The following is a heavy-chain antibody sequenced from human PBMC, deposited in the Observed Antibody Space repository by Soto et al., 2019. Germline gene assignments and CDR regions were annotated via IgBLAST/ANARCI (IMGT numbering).Heavy chain of an antibody. J-gene: IGHJ4*02. Sequence: GGSLRLSCAVSGFTFSSFAMSWVRQAPGKGLEWVSVIYSGGSTYYADSVKGRFTISRDNSKNTLYLQMNSLRAEDTTVYYCARKGCSSTSCTSVDYWGQGTLVTVSS. CDR1: GFTFSSFA. D-gene: IGHD2-2*01. V-gene: IGHV3-66*01. CDR2: IYSGGST. CDR3: ARKGCSSTSCTSVDY.